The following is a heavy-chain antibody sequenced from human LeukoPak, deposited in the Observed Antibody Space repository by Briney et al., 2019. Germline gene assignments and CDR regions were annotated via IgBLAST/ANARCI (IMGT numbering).Heavy chain of an antibody. D-gene: IGHD2-8*01. Sequence: PSETLSLTCAVYGGSFSGYYWSWIRQPPGKGLEWIGEINHSGTTSYNPSLKGRVTISVDTSKNQFSLNLSSVTAADTAVYYCTKTNWFDPWGQGSLVTVSS. J-gene: IGHJ5*02. V-gene: IGHV4-34*01. CDR1: GGSFSGYY. CDR2: INHSGTT. CDR3: TKTNWFDP.